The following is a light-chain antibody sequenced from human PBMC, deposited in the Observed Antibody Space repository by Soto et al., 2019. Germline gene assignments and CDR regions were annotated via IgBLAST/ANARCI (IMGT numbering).Light chain of an antibody. CDR2: GAS. CDR3: QQFRT. V-gene: IGKV3-20*01. CDR1: QSVSSSY. J-gene: IGKJ1*01. Sequence: EILLTQYPGTLSLSPGERATLSCRASQSVSSSYLAWYQQKPGQAPRLLIYGASSRATGIPDRFSGSGSGTDFTLTLSRLEPEDFAVYYCQQFRTFGHGTKVDI.